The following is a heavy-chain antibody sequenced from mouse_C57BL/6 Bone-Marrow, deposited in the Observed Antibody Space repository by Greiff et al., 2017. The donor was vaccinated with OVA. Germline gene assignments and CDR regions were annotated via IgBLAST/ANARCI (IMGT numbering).Heavy chain of an antibody. CDR1: GFTFSDYY. D-gene: IGHD2-4*01. CDR2: INYDGSST. J-gene: IGHJ2*01. V-gene: IGHV5-16*01. CDR3: ARGGIYYDYDEYFDY. Sequence: EVQLVESEGGLVQPGSSMKLSCTASGFTFSDYYMAWVRQVPEKGLEWVANINYDGSSTYYLDSLKSRFIISRDNAKNILYLQMSSLKSEDTATYYCARGGIYYDYDEYFDYWGQGTTLTVSS.